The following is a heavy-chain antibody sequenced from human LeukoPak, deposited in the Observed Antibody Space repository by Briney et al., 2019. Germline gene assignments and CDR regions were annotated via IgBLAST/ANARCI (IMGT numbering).Heavy chain of an antibody. Sequence: GGSLRLSCAASGFTFSSYWMHWVRQAPGKGLEWVSAISGSGGSTYYADSVKGRFTISRDNSKNTLYLQMNSLRAEDTAVYYCARRAGAYSHPYDYWGQGTLVTVSS. CDR1: GFTFSSYW. D-gene: IGHD4/OR15-4a*01. CDR3: ARRAGAYSHPYDY. J-gene: IGHJ4*02. V-gene: IGHV3-23*01. CDR2: ISGSGGST.